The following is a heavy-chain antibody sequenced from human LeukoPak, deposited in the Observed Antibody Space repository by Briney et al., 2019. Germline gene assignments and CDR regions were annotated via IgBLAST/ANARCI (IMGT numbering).Heavy chain of an antibody. Sequence: GSLRLSCAASGFTFTNAWMNWVRQAPGKGLEWVGRIKSKADGETIDYAAPVKGRFTFSRDDSKNMLYLQMNSLKSEDTAVYYCSTLTSRGLSDSWGQGALVTVSS. CDR2: IKSKADGETI. J-gene: IGHJ4*02. CDR1: GFTFTNAW. D-gene: IGHD1-20*01. V-gene: IGHV3-15*07. CDR3: STLTSRGLSDS.